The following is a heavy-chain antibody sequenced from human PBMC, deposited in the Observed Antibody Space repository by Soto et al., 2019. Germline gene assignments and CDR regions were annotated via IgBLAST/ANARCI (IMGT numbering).Heavy chain of an antibody. V-gene: IGHV3-23*01. CDR1: GLTFSNYA. D-gene: IGHD3-16*01. CDR2: ITGRGAGT. J-gene: IGHJ4*02. Sequence: EVQLFESGGGLVQPGGSLRLSCAASGLTFSNYAMSWVRQAPGKGMEWVSAITGRGAGTYYAYSMQGRFTISRVNSKNQLYLQVNRPRAEDTAVYYCAKGFYEGTATPRLESWGQGALVTVSS. CDR3: AKGFYEGTATPRLES.